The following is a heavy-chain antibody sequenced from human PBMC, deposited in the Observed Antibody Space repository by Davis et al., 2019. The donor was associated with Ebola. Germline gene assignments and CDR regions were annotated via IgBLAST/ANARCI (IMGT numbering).Heavy chain of an antibody. CDR2: INPNSGGT. J-gene: IGHJ6*02. CDR1: GYTFTGYY. V-gene: IGHV1-2*04. D-gene: IGHD6-19*01. CDR3: AREQNSSGWYRMDV. Sequence: ASVKVSCKASGYTFTGYYMHWVRQAPGQGLEWMGWINPNSGGTNYAQKFQGWVTMTRDTSISTAYMELSRLRSDDTAVYYCAREQNSSGWYRMDVWGQGTTITVSS.